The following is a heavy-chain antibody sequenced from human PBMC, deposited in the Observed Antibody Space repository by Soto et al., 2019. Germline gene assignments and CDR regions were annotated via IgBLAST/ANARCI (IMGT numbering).Heavy chain of an antibody. CDR3: VRDHHDYDFWSGNPRGYFDL. V-gene: IGHV3-74*01. Sequence: GGSLRLSCEGSGFTLVNFRMHWVRQVAGKGVVCVSRINDDGSRTKYADSVEGRLTISRDTAKNTLYLQMDSLRVEDTAVYYCVRDHHDYDFWSGNPRGYFDLWGRGTLVTVSS. D-gene: IGHD3-3*01. CDR1: GFTLVNFR. CDR2: INDDGSRT. J-gene: IGHJ2*01.